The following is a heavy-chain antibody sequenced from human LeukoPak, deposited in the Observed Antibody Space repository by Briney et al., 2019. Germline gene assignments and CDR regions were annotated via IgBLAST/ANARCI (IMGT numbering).Heavy chain of an antibody. J-gene: IGHJ3*02. CDR2: IVSDGYK. CDR1: GFTFSNYA. D-gene: IGHD3-10*02. Sequence: PGGSLRLSCAASGFTFSNYAMHWVRQAPGKGLEWVAAIVSDGYKFYKDSRFTISRDNSKNTLYLQINSLRVEDTAVYYCAKEGIQRVFDFDIWGQGTMVTVS. CDR3: AKEGIQRVFDFDI. V-gene: IGHV3-30*18.